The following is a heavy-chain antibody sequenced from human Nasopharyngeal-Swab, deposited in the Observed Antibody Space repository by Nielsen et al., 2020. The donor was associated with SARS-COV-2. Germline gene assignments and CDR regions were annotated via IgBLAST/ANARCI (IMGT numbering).Heavy chain of an antibody. CDR1: GGSIVSHY. CDR3: ARGPYSRSSLWVH. Sequence: SETLSLTCTVSGGSIVSHYWNWIRLSPGKGLEWIGYIYSTEITKYNPSFGSRVTMSGDTSKNQVYLKLESLTAADTAVYYCARGPYSRSSLWVHWGQGTLVTVSS. J-gene: IGHJ4*02. V-gene: IGHV4-59*11. D-gene: IGHD6-6*01. CDR2: IYSTEIT.